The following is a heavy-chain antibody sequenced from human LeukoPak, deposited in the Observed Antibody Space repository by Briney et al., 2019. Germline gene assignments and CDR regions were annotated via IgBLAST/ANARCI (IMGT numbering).Heavy chain of an antibody. CDR1: GFTFSRYR. V-gene: IGHV3-74*01. CDR2: IHIDGRST. D-gene: IGHD1-26*01. Sequence: GGSLRLSCAASGFTFSRYRMHWVRQAPGKGPVWVSHIHIDGRSTSYADSVKGRFTISRDNAKNTLYLQMNSLRVEDTAIYYCARDLGGATDYWGQGTLVTVSS. J-gene: IGHJ4*02. CDR3: ARDLGGATDY.